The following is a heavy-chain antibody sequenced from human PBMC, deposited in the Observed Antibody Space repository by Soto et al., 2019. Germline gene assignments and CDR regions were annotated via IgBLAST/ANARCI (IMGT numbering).Heavy chain of an antibody. J-gene: IGHJ4*02. CDR1: GGSVSSSSYY. D-gene: IGHD3-3*01. CDR3: ARGRSRLGAPFDY. V-gene: IGHV4-39*01. Sequence: SETLSLTCTVSGGSVSSSSYYWGWVRQPPGKGLEWIGSVYYSGSTNYNPSLESRVTISVDKSKNQFSLKLMSVTAADTAVYYCARGRSRLGAPFDYWGQGTLVTVSS. CDR2: VYYSGST.